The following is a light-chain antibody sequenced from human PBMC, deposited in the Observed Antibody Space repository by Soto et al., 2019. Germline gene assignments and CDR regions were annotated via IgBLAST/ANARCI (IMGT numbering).Light chain of an antibody. CDR1: SSDVGTYKH. Sequence: QSALTQPASVSGAPGQSITISCTGTSSDVGTYKHVSWYQHHPGKAPKVIIYEVSNRPAGVSSRFSGSKSGNTASLTISGLQAEDEADYYCSSFTTSSTYVFGTGTKVTVL. CDR3: SSFTTSSTYV. CDR2: EVS. V-gene: IGLV2-14*01. J-gene: IGLJ1*01.